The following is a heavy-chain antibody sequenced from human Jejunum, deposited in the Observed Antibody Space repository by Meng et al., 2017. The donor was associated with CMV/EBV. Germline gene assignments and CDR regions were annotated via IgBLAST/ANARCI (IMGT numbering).Heavy chain of an antibody. V-gene: IGHV3-74*01. CDR3: ARGGSTYYGY. CDR1: GFTFSSYW. CDR2: INSDGTST. D-gene: IGHD3-16*01. Sequence: SLAASGFTFSSYWMNGVRQAPGKGLVWVSRINSDGTSTSYADSVKGRFTISRDNAKNTLYLQMNSLTAEDTAVYYCARGGSTYYGYWGQGSLVTVSS. J-gene: IGHJ4*02.